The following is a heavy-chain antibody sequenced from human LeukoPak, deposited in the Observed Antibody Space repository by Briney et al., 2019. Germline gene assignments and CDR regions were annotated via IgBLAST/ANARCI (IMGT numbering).Heavy chain of an antibody. Sequence: GGSLRLSCAASGFTVSSNYMSWVRQAPGKGLEWVSVIYSGGSTYYADSVKGRFTISRDNSKNTLYLQMNSLRAEDTAVYYCARDVGVAATSEFDYWGQGTLVTVSS. CDR2: IYSGGST. CDR1: GFTVSSNY. D-gene: IGHD2-15*01. J-gene: IGHJ4*02. V-gene: IGHV3-66*01. CDR3: ARDVGVAATSEFDY.